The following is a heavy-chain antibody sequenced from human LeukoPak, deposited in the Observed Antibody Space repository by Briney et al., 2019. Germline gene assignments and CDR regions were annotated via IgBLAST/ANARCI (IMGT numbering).Heavy chain of an antibody. CDR1: GGSINSGGYY. J-gene: IGHJ1*01. V-gene: IGHV4-31*03. CDR2: IYSSGTT. Sequence: SQTLSLTCTVSGGSINSGGYYWSWIRQLPGKGLDWIGYIYSSGTTYYNPSLKSRVTMSVDTSKNQFSLKLISVTAADTAVYYCARGHSPVTTKVSYFQHWGQGTLVTVSS. CDR3: ARGHSPVTTKVSYFQH. D-gene: IGHD4-17*01.